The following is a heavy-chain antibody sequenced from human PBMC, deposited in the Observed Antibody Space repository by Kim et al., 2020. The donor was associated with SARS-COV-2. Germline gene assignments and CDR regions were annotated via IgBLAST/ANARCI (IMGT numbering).Heavy chain of an antibody. Sequence: ADSVKGRFTISRDNARNTLYLQMNSLRAEDTAVYYCASVCTGYVGDKFDYWGQGTLVTVSS. V-gene: IGHV3-74*01. J-gene: IGHJ4*02. D-gene: IGHD3-16*01. CDR3: ASVCTGYVGDKFDY.